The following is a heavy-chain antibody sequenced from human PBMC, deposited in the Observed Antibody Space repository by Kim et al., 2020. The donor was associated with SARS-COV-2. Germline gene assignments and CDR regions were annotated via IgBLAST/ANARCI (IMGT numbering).Heavy chain of an antibody. CDR1: GGTFSSYA. Sequence: SVKVSCKASGGTFSSYAISWVRQAPGQGLEWMGGIIPIFGTANYAQKFQGRVTITADESTNTAYMELSSLRSEDTAVYYCARVFAVVVAATPVSWFDPWGQGTLVTVSS. J-gene: IGHJ5*02. CDR3: ARVFAVVVAATPVSWFDP. D-gene: IGHD2-15*01. V-gene: IGHV1-69*13. CDR2: IIPIFGTA.